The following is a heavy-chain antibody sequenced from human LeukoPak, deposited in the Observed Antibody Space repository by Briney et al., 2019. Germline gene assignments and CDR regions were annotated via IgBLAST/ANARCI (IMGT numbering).Heavy chain of an antibody. J-gene: IGHJ4*02. V-gene: IGHV3-9*01. Sequence: GGSLRLSCAASVFTLDDYAVHWVRQAPGRGLEGGSGISWNSGGIVYADSVKRLFTISRDNAKNSLYLQMNSLRAEDTALYYCAKDPGTGHFDYWGQGTLVTVSS. CDR3: AKDPGTGHFDY. CDR2: ISWNSGGI. D-gene: IGHD3/OR15-3a*01. CDR1: VFTLDDYA.